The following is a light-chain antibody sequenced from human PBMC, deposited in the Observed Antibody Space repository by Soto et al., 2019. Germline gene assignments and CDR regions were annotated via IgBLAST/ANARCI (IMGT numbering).Light chain of an antibody. CDR1: QSISSNF. J-gene: IGKJ4*01. Sequence: EIVMTQSPGTLSLSPGERATLSCRASQSISSNFLAWYQHKPGQAPRLLIYGESSRATGIPDRFSGSASGTGLTLTISRLEPEDCAVYYCQQYGVSPTFGGGTKVDIK. CDR3: QQYGVSPT. V-gene: IGKV3-20*01. CDR2: GES.